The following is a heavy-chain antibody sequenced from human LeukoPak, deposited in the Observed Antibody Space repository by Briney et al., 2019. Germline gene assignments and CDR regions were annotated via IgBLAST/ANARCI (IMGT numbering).Heavy chain of an antibody. Sequence: ASVKVSSKASGYAFTSYYIHWVRQAPGQGLEWMGIINASGGSTSYAQEFKGRATMTRDTSTSTVYMELSSLRSEDTAVYFCARAGGIYFDYWGQGTLVTVSS. V-gene: IGHV1-46*01. J-gene: IGHJ4*02. CDR3: ARAGGIYFDY. CDR2: INASGGST. CDR1: GYAFTSYY. D-gene: IGHD3-16*01.